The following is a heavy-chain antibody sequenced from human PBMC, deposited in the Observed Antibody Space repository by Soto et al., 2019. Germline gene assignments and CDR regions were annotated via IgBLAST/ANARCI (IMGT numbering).Heavy chain of an antibody. CDR3: ARDRLANWFDP. V-gene: IGHV4-59*01. J-gene: IGHJ5*02. CDR1: GGSIRSYY. CDR2: IYYSGST. Sequence: LSRTCTVSGGSIRSYYWDWIRQPPGKGLEWIGYIYYSGSTKYNPSLKSRVTISVDTSKNQFSLKLSSVTAADTAVYYCARDRLANWFDPWGQGTLVTVSS. D-gene: IGHD3-9*01.